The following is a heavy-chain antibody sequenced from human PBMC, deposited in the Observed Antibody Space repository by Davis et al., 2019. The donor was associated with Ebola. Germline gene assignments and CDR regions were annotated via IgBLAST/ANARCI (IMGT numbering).Heavy chain of an antibody. J-gene: IGHJ1*01. CDR3: ARDPSPYSGSYYIWTEYFQH. V-gene: IGHV1-69*13. CDR2: IIPIFGTA. Sequence: SVKVSCKASGGTFSSYAISWVRQAPGQGLEWMGGIIPIFGTANYAQKFQGRVTITADESTSTAYMELSSLRSEDTAVYYCARDPSPYSGSYYIWTEYFQHWGQGTLVTVSS. CDR1: GGTFSSYA. D-gene: IGHD1-26*01.